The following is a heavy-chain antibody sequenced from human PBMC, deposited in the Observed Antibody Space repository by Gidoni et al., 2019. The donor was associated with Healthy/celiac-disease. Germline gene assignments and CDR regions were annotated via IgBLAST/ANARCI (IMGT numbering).Heavy chain of an antibody. Sequence: EVQLVESGGGLVQPGGSLRLSCAASGFTFSSYAMSWVRQAPGKGLEWVSAISGSGGSTYYADSVKGRFTISRDNSKNTLYLQMNSLRAEDTAVYYCAKGYCSGGSCYGDWFDPWGQGTLVTVSS. V-gene: IGHV3-23*04. J-gene: IGHJ5*02. CDR1: GFTFSSYA. CDR2: ISGSGGST. CDR3: AKGYCSGGSCYGDWFDP. D-gene: IGHD2-15*01.